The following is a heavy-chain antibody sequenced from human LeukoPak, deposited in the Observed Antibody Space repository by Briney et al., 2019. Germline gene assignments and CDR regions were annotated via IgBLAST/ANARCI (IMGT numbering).Heavy chain of an antibody. V-gene: IGHV1-8*03. CDR1: GYTFTSYD. J-gene: IGHJ6*04. CDR2: MNPNSGNT. CDR3: ARHGTYSSGWGAFYV. Sequence: ASVKVSCKASGYTFTSYDINWVRQATGQGLEWMGWMNPNSGNTGYAQKFQGRVTITRNTSISTAYMELSSLRSEDTAVYYCARHGTYSSGWGAFYVWGKGTTVTISS. D-gene: IGHD6-19*01.